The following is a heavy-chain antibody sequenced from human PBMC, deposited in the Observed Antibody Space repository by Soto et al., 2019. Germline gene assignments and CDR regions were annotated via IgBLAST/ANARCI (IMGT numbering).Heavy chain of an antibody. CDR3: VKDDGGYPSTAPH. CDR1: GITISNYP. V-gene: IGHV3-23*04. Sequence: EVRLVESGGGLVQPGGSLRLSCAASGITISNYPMSWVRQAPGKGLDWVSGISGSGDTTYYADSAKGRFTISKDISKNSLLLQLDSLRVEDSALYFGVKDDGGYPSTAPHWGQGTLVTVSP. CDR2: ISGSGDTT. D-gene: IGHD4-17*01. J-gene: IGHJ4*02.